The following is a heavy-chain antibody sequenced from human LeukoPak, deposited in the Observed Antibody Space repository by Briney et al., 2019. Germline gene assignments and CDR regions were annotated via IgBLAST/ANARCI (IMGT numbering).Heavy chain of an antibody. V-gene: IGHV1-2*02. CDR2: INPNSGGP. J-gene: IGHJ5*02. CDR3: ARDVSAGGTNWFNP. D-gene: IGHD3-16*01. Sequence: ASVKVSCKASGYTFTGYYIHWVRQAPGQGLEWMGWINPNSGGPNYAQKFQGRVTMTRDTSISTAYMEMSRLRSDDTAVYYCARDVSAGGTNWFNPWGQGTLVTVSS. CDR1: GYTFTGYY.